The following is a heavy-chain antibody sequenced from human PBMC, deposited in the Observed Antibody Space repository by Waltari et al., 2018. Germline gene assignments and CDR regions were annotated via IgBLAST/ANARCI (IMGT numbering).Heavy chain of an antibody. D-gene: IGHD3-3*01. Sequence: QITLKESGPTLLKPTQTFTLTCTFSGFSLNTKGVGVGWFRQPPGKALEWLALIYWNDEKRYSPSLQSRLTITKDTSKNQVVLTLTNMDPVDTATYFCARRGWSGLDWFDRWGQGILVTVSS. J-gene: IGHJ5*02. CDR1: GFSLNTKGVG. V-gene: IGHV2-5*01. CDR2: IYWNDEK. CDR3: ARRGWSGLDWFDR.